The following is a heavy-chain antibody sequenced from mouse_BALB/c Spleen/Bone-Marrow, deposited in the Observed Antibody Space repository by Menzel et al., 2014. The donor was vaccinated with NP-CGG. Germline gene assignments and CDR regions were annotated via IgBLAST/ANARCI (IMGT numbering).Heavy chain of an antibody. D-gene: IGHD2-14*01. V-gene: IGHV14-3*02. CDR2: IDPANGNT. CDR3: ASYRYAWYFDV. Sequence: VQLQQPGAELVKPGASVKLSCTASGFNIKDTYMRWVKQRPEQGLEWIGRIDPANGNTKYDPKFQGKATITADTSSNTAYQQLSSLTSEDTAVYYCASYRYAWYFDVWGAGTTVTVSS. J-gene: IGHJ1*01. CDR1: GFNIKDTY.